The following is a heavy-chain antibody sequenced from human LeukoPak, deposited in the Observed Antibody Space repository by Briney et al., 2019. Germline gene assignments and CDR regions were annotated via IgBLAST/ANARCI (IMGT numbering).Heavy chain of an antibody. J-gene: IGHJ3*02. CDR3: AREFRHYYDSSGYYSKDAFDI. Sequence: SETLSLTGAVYGGSFSGYYWSWIRQPPGKGLEWIGEINHSGSTNYNPSLKSRVTISVDTSKNQFSLKLSSVTAADTAVYYCAREFRHYYDSSGYYSKDAFDIWGQGTMVTVSS. D-gene: IGHD3-22*01. V-gene: IGHV4-34*01. CDR1: GGSFSGYY. CDR2: INHSGST.